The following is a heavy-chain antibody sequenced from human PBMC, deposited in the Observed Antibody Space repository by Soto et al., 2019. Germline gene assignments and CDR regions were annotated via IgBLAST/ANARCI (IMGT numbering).Heavy chain of an antibody. CDR1: GFTHSDHH. CDR2: SRNKANGYTT. Sequence: EVQLVESGGGLVQPGGSLRLSCAASGFTHSDHHMDLVRQASGKGLEWVARSRNKANGYTTEYAASVKGRFTISRDDSNNSLYLQMNSLKTEDTAVYYCSRSGAGTALLGYWGQGALVTFSS. J-gene: IGHJ4*02. V-gene: IGHV3-72*01. CDR3: SRSGAGTALLGY. D-gene: IGHD1-7*01.